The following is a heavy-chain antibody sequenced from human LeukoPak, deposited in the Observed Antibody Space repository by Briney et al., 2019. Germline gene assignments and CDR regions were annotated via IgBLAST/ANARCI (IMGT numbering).Heavy chain of an antibody. V-gene: IGHV3-21*01. J-gene: IGHJ4*02. CDR1: GFTFSYYN. D-gene: IGHD2-15*01. Sequence: GGSLRLSCAASGFTFSYYNMNWVRQAPGKGLEWVSSISTSSSYIYYADSVKGRFTISRDNAKNSLYLQMNSLRAEDTAVYYCVGGSAQGYGGQETLVPVSS. CDR3: VGGSAQGY. CDR2: ISTSSSYI.